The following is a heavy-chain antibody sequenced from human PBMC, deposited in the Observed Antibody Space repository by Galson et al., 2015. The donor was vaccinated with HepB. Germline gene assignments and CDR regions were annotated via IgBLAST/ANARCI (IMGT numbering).Heavy chain of an antibody. Sequence: SLRLSCAASGFTFSDYYMSWIRQAPGKGLEWVSYISSSSSYTNYADSAKGRFTISRDNAKNSLYLQMNSLRAEDTAVYYCARDMAAAGTYDAFDIWGQGTMVTVSS. J-gene: IGHJ3*02. V-gene: IGHV3-11*05. CDR2: ISSSSSYT. D-gene: IGHD6-13*01. CDR3: ARDMAAAGTYDAFDI. CDR1: GFTFSDYY.